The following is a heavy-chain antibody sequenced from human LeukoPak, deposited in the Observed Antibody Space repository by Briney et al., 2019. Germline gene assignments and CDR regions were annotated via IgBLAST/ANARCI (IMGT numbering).Heavy chain of an antibody. V-gene: IGHV4-4*07. CDR2: IYTSGST. D-gene: IGHD3-22*01. Sequence: PSETLSLTCTVSGGSISGNYWSWIRQPAGKGLEWIGRIYTSGSTNYNPSLKSRVTISVDTSKNQFSLKLSSVTAADTAVYYCARDPSSGYYYFDYWGQGTLVTVSS. CDR1: GGSISGNY. J-gene: IGHJ4*02. CDR3: ARDPSSGYYYFDY.